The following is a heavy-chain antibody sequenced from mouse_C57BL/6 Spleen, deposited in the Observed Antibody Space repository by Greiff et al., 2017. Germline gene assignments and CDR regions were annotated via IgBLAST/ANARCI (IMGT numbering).Heavy chain of an antibody. CDR2: IYPGSGST. CDR1: GYTFTSYW. J-gene: IGHJ2*02. Sequence: QVQLQQPGAELVKPGASVKMSCKASGYTFTSYWITWVKQRPGQGLEWIGDIYPGSGSTNYNEKFKSKATLTVDTTSSTAYMQLSSLTSEDSAVYYCAGIYDGYLYYFDYWGQGTSLTVSS. CDR3: AGIYDGYLYYFDY. V-gene: IGHV1-55*01. D-gene: IGHD2-3*01.